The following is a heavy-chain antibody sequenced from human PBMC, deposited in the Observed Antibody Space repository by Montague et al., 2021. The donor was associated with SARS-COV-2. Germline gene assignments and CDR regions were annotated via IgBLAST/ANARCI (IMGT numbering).Heavy chain of an antibody. J-gene: IGHJ6*02. CDR3: AREGSWSGYYYYGMDV. D-gene: IGHD3-10*01. V-gene: IGHV4-59*01. CDR1: GGSISGYY. Sequence: SETLSLTCTVSGGSISGYYWSWIRQPPGKGLEWIGEINHSGSTNYNPALKSRVTISVDTSKNQFSLKMRSVTAADTAVYYCAREGSWSGYYYYGMDVWGQGTTVTVSS. CDR2: INHSGST.